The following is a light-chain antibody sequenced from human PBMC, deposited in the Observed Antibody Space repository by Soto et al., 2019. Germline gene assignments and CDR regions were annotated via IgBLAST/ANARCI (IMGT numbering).Light chain of an antibody. CDR2: KAS. J-gene: IGKJ1*01. CDR1: QSISDW. V-gene: IGKV1-5*03. CDR3: QQYNSYSRT. Sequence: DIQMTQSPYTLSASVGDRVTITCRASQSISDWLAWYQQKPGKAPKLLIYKASSLESGVPSRFSGSGSGTDFTLTISSLQPDDFATYYCQQYNSYSRTFGQGTKVEV.